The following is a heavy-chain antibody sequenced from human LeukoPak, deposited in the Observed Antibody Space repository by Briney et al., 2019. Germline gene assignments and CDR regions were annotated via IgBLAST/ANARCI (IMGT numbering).Heavy chain of an antibody. CDR2: IYSGGET. J-gene: IGHJ1*01. V-gene: IGHV3-66*02. CDR3: ARDQCTSASCYSN. D-gene: IGHD2-2*02. CDR1: GITVSRNH. Sequence: GGSLRLSCAASGITVSRNHMSWVRQAPGKGLEWVSVIYSGGETYYAESVKGRFTISRDNSKNTLYLQMNSLRDEDTAVYYCARDQCTSASCYSNWGQGTLVNVSS.